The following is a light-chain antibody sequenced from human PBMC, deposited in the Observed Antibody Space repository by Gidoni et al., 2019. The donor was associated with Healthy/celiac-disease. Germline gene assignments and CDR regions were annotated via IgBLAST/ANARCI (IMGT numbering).Light chain of an antibody. Sequence: IQLTQSPSSLSASVGDRVTITCRASQSISSYLNWYQQKPGKAPKLLIYAASSLQSGVPSRFSGSGSGTDFTLTISSLQPEDVATYYCQQSYSTPLRFGGGTKVEIK. CDR2: AAS. J-gene: IGKJ4*01. CDR3: QQSYSTPLR. CDR1: QSISSY. V-gene: IGKV1-39*01.